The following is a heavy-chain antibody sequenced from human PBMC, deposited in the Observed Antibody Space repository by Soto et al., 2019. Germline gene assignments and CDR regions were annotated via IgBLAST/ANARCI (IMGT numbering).Heavy chain of an antibody. CDR2: IIPIFGTA. CDR1: GGTFSSYA. D-gene: IGHD3-3*01. J-gene: IGHJ5*02. CDR3: AVRLTFWSGRYNWFDP. V-gene: IGHV1-69*06. Sequence: ASVKVSCKASGGTFSSYAISWVRQAPGQGLEWMGGIIPIFGTANYAQKFQGRVTITADKSTSTAYMELSSLRSEDTAVYYCAVRLTFWSGRYNWFDPWGQGTLVTVSS.